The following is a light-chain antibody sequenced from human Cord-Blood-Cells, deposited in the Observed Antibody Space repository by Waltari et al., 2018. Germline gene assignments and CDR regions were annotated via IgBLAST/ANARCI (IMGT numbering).Light chain of an antibody. V-gene: IGKV1-13*02. Sequence: ATLSCRASQSVSSSYLAWYQQKPGKAPKLLIYDASSLESGVPSRFSGSGSGTDFTLTISSLQPEDFATYYCQQFNSYPLTFGGGTKVEIK. CDR3: QQFNSYPLT. J-gene: IGKJ4*01. CDR2: DAS. CDR1: QSVSSS.